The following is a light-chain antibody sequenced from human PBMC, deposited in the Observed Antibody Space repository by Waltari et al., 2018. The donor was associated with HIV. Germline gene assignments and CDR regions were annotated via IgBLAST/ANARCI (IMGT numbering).Light chain of an antibody. Sequence: QSVLTQPPSASATPGQRVTISCSGSSSNIGRNSVNWYQQLPGTAPKVFIHSNNQRPSGVPDRFSGSRSGTSASLAISVLQSEDEADYYCSAWDDSLKGHVFGGGTKLTVL. CDR3: SAWDDSLKGHV. CDR1: SSNIGRNS. V-gene: IGLV1-44*01. CDR2: SNN. J-gene: IGLJ3*02.